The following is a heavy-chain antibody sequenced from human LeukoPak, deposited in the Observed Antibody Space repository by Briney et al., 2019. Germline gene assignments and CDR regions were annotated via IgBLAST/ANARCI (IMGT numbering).Heavy chain of an antibody. CDR1: GGSISSYY. J-gene: IGHJ4*02. V-gene: IGHV4-59*01. D-gene: IGHD3-10*01. CDR3: ARENPPYGSPDY. Sequence: SETLSLTCTVSGGSISSYYWCRIRQPPGKGLEWIGYIYYSGSTNYNPSLKSRVTISVDTSKNQFSLKLSSVTAADTAVYYCARENPPYGSPDYWGQGTLVTVSS. CDR2: IYYSGST.